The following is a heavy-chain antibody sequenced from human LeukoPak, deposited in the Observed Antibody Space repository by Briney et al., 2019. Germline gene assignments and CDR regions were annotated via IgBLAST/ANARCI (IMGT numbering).Heavy chain of an antibody. Sequence: GGSLRLSCTASGFTFTNHAMTWVRQPPGKGLEWVSALSGSGANTYYADSVKGRFTVFRDNSKNTLYLQMNSLRAEDTAKYYCAKLASLCTSASCVRGGFDYWGQGTLVTVSS. CDR2: LSGSGANT. J-gene: IGHJ4*02. D-gene: IGHD2-2*01. CDR1: GFTFTNHA. CDR3: AKLASLCTSASCVRGGFDY. V-gene: IGHV3-23*01.